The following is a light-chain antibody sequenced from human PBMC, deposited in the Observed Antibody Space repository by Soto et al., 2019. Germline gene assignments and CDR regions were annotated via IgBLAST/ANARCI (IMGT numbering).Light chain of an antibody. J-gene: IGLJ1*01. CDR2: EVS. CDR1: SSDVGGYNY. V-gene: IGLV2-14*01. Sequence: SALTQPASVSGSPGQSITISCTGTSSDVGGYNYVSWYQQHPGKAPKLMIYEVSNRPSGVSNRFSGSKSGNTASLTISGLQAEDEADYYCSSYTSSSLLYVFGTGTKVTV. CDR3: SSYTSSSLLYV.